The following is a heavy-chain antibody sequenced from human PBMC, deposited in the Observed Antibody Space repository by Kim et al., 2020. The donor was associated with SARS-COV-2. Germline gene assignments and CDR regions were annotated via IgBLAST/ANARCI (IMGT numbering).Heavy chain of an antibody. J-gene: IGHJ5*01. D-gene: IGHD3-10*01. CDR1: GGSISTNS. CDR3: ARRVVESGELSSLFNWFDS. CDR2: FYYSGST. V-gene: IGHV4-59*01. Sequence: SETLSLTYTVSGGSISTNSWSWIRQPPGKGLEWIGSFYYSGSTNYNPSLNSRVTISVDMPKNQLSLKVSSVTAADTAVYYFARRVVESGELSSLFNWFDSWGQGILVTVSS.